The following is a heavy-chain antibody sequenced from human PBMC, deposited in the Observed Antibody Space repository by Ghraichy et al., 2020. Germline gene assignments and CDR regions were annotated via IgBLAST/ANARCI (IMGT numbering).Heavy chain of an antibody. J-gene: IGHJ6*02. V-gene: IGHV4-39*01. CDR3: ARVVVPRTAYYGMDV. CDR2: IFYSGST. Sequence: SETLSLTCTVSGGSISSSNYYWGWIRQPPGKGLEWIGSIFYSGSTYYNPSLRSRVTISVDTSKYRFSLKLSSVTAADTAVYYCARVVVPRTAYYGMDVWGQGTTVTVS. D-gene: IGHD2-2*01. CDR1: GGSISSSNYY.